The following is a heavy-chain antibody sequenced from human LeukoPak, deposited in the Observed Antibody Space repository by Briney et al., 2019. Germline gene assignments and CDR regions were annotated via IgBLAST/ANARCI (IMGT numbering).Heavy chain of an antibody. CDR1: GFTFSSYW. CDR3: ASMLEWELSEFDY. CDR2: IKQDGSEK. J-gene: IGHJ4*02. D-gene: IGHD1-26*01. Sequence: PGGSLRLSCAASGFTFSSYWMSWVRQAPGRGLEWVANIKQDGSEKYYVDSVKGRFTISRDNAKNSLFLQMNSLRAEDTAVYYCASMLEWELSEFDYWGQGTLVTVSS. V-gene: IGHV3-7*01.